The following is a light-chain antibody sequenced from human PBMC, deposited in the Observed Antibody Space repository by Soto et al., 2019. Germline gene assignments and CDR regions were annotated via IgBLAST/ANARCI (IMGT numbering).Light chain of an antibody. Sequence: EIVLTQSPGTLSLSPGERATLSCRASQSVSSSYLAWYQQKPGQAPRLLIYGASSRATGIPDRFSGSGSGTDFTLTISRLEPEDFAVYYCQEYGSSGMYPFGQRTKLEIK. CDR1: QSVSSSY. J-gene: IGKJ2*01. CDR2: GAS. CDR3: QEYGSSGMYP. V-gene: IGKV3-20*01.